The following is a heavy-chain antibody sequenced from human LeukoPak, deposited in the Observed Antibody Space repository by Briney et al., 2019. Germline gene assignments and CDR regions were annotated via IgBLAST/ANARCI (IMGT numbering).Heavy chain of an antibody. D-gene: IGHD3-10*01. Sequence: PGGSLRLSCAVSGFTFSAYSMNWVRQAPGKGLEWVSYISSSVTNIHYADSVKGRFTFSRDNAKNSLYLQMSSLRVEDTAVYFCAREEVRGYLDYWGQGILVTVSS. CDR2: ISSSVTNI. J-gene: IGHJ4*02. CDR1: GFTFSAYS. V-gene: IGHV3-48*01. CDR3: AREEVRGYLDY.